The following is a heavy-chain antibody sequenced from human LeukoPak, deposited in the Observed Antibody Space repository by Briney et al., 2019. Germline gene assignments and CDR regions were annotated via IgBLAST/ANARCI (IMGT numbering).Heavy chain of an antibody. CDR3: ARGVVKGGWYHLFDY. CDR1: GYTFTGYY. D-gene: IGHD6-19*01. CDR2: MNPNSGNT. J-gene: IGHJ4*02. Sequence: ASVKVSCKASGYTFTGYYMHWVRQATGQGLEWMGWMNPNSGNTGYAQKFQGRVTITRNTSISTAYMELSSLRSEDTAMYYCARGVVKGGWYHLFDYWGQGTLVTVSS. V-gene: IGHV1-8*03.